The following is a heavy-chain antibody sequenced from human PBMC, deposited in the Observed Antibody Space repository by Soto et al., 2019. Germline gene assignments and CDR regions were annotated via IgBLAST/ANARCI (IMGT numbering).Heavy chain of an antibody. Sequence: GGSLRLSCAASGFTFSSYAMGWVRQGPGRGLEWVAVVSIGGSTHYADSVRGRFTISRDNSKNTLSLQMNSLTAEDTAVYFCAKRRGAGGHFDYWGQGALVTVS. J-gene: IGHJ4*02. D-gene: IGHD2-15*01. CDR2: VSIGGST. CDR3: AKRRGAGGHFDY. CDR1: GFTFSSYA. V-gene: IGHV3-23*01.